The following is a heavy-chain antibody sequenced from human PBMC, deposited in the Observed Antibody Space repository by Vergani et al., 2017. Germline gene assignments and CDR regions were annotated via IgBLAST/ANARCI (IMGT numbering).Heavy chain of an antibody. Sequence: EVQLVQSGTEVKKPGATVRISCTVAGYSFCSSYMHWLRQAPGKGLEWMGLVDTEDGKTTYAEKFQGRINITADTSTDTAYMDLSSLTSQDTAVYYCATQPPLQDFWGQGTLVSVSS. CDR3: ATQPPLQDF. CDR1: GYSFCSSY. J-gene: IGHJ4*02. CDR2: VDTEDGKT. V-gene: IGHV1-69-2*01.